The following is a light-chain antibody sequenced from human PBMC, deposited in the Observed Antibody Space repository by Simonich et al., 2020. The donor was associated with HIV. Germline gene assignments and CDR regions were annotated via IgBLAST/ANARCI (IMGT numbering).Light chain of an antibody. CDR3: SSYTTSSTWV. J-gene: IGLJ3*02. CDR2: EGR. V-gene: IGLV2-14*02. Sequence: QSALTQPASVSGSPGQSITISCTGTRSDVGGYNLVSWYQQPPGKAPKLMIYEGRKRPSGVSNRSSGSKSGNTASLTLSGLQAEDEADYYCSSYTTSSTWVFGGGTKLTVL. CDR1: RSDVGGYNL.